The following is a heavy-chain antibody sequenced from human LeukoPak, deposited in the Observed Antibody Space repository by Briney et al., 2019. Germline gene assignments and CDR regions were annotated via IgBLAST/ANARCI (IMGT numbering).Heavy chain of an antibody. CDR2: VDPEDGET. CDR1: GYTFTSYG. V-gene: IGHV1-69-2*01. CDR3: ATEGTIFGGEFDY. J-gene: IGHJ4*02. Sequence: ASVKVSCKASGYTFTSYGISWVQQAPGKGPEWMGLVDPEDGETIYAEKFQGRVTITADTSTDTAYMELSSLRSEDTAVYYCATEGTIFGGEFDYWGQGTLVTVSS. D-gene: IGHD3-3*01.